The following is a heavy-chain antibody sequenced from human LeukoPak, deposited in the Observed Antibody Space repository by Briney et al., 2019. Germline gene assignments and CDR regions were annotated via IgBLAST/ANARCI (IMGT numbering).Heavy chain of an antibody. D-gene: IGHD3-3*01. CDR1: GYTFTSYG. CDR3: ARDVQYYDFWSGYYMVDY. V-gene: IGHV1-18*01. CDR2: ISAYNGNT. Sequence: ASVKVSCKASGYTFTSYGISWVRQAPGQGLEWMGWISAYNGNTNYAQKLQGRVTMTTDTSTSTAYMELRSLRSDDTAVHYCARDVQYYDFWSGYYMVDYWGQGTLVTVSS. J-gene: IGHJ4*02.